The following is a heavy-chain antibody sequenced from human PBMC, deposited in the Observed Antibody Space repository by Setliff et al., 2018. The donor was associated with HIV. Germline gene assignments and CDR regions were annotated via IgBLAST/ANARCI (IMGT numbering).Heavy chain of an antibody. Sequence: GGSLRLSCAASGFTFSYFGMHWVRQAPGKGLEWVAVIWYDGSNKYYADSVKGRFTISRDNAKNSLYLQMNSLRAEDTAVYYCAREDQLLSGHYYYNGMDVWGQGTTVTVSS. CDR1: GFTFSYFG. J-gene: IGHJ6*02. CDR3: AREDQLLSGHYYYNGMDV. V-gene: IGHV3-33*01. CDR2: IWYDGSNK. D-gene: IGHD2-2*01.